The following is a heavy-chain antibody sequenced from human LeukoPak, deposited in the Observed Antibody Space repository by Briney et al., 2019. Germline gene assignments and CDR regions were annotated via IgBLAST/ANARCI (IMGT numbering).Heavy chain of an antibody. J-gene: IGHJ4*02. V-gene: IGHV3-11*06. D-gene: IGHD6-19*01. CDR3: AKDRSVDGTV. CDR1: GFTFSDSY. Sequence: GGSLRLSCAASGFTFSDSYMSWIRQAPGKGLEWVSYISSSSGYTGYAISVKGRFTISGDNAKNSLFLQMDSLIAEDTAVYYCAKDRSVDGTVWGQGTLVTVSS. CDR2: ISSSSGYT.